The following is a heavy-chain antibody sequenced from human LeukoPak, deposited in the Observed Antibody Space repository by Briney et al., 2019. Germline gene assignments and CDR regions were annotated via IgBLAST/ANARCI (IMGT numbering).Heavy chain of an antibody. J-gene: IGHJ3*02. CDR3: ARERGYDSSGQGAFDI. V-gene: IGHV1-69*01. D-gene: IGHD3-22*01. CDR1: GGTFSSYA. Sequence: SVKVSCKASGGTFSSYAISWVRQAPGQGLEWMGGIIPIFGTANYAQKFQGRVTITADESTSTAYTELSSLRSEDTAVYYCARERGYDSSGQGAFDIWGQGTMVTVSS. CDR2: IIPIFGTA.